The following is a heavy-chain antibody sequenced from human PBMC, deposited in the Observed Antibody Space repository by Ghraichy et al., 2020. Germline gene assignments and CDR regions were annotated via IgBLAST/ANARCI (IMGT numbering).Heavy chain of an antibody. D-gene: IGHD6-13*01. V-gene: IGHV3-23*01. CDR2: ISGSGGTT. CDR1: GFNFRNYD. Sequence: GGSLRLSCAASGFNFRNYDMAWVRQAPGKGLEWVSGISGSGGTTHYADSVKGRFSISRDNSKNTLYLQMNSLRAEDTAVYYCAKDRKQLVRWIDWFDPWGQGTLVTVSS. CDR3: AKDRKQLVRWIDWFDP. J-gene: IGHJ5*02.